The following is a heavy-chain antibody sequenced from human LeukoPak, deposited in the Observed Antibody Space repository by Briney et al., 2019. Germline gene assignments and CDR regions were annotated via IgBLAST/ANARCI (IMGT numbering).Heavy chain of an antibody. D-gene: IGHD6-13*01. CDR3: ARGSGSAGYSSS. CDR2: MNPNSGNT. J-gene: IGHJ4*02. CDR1: GYTFTSYD. Sequence: GASVKVTCKASGYTFTSYDINWVRQATGQGLEWMGWMNPNSGNTGYAQKFQGRVTMTRNTSISTAYMELSSLRSEDTAVYYCARGSGSAGYSSSWGQGTLVTVSS. V-gene: IGHV1-8*01.